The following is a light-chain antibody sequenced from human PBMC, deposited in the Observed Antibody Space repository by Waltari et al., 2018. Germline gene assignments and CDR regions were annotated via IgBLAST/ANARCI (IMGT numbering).Light chain of an antibody. J-gene: IGKJ1*01. Sequence: DIQMTQSPSSLSASIGDRVTISCRASQFVSSYLNWFQQKPGKAPKLLIYATASLQSRVPSRFSGAGAGTDFTLTISSLQPDDFATYYCQQSYTSPPTFGQGTNVEIK. CDR1: QFVSSY. V-gene: IGKV1-39*01. CDR3: QQSYTSPPT. CDR2: ATA.